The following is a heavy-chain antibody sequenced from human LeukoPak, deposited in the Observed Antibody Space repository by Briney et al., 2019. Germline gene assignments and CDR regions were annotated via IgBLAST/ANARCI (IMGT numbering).Heavy chain of an antibody. V-gene: IGHV3-7*01. J-gene: IGHJ4*02. Sequence: GGSLRLSCAASGFTFSSYWMSWVRQAPGRGLEWVANMNQDGSQKYYVDSVKDRFTTSRDNAKNSLYLQMNSLRDEDTAVYYCASGSLARGGSDYWGQGTLVTVSS. CDR2: MNQDGSQK. CDR3: ASGSLARGGSDY. CDR1: GFTFSSYW. D-gene: IGHD2-2*03.